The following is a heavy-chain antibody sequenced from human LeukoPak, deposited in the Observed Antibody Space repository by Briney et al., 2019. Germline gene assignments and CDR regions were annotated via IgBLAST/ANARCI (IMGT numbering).Heavy chain of an antibody. Sequence: GASVKVSCKASGYTFTSYGISWVRQAPGQGLEWMGWISGYNGNTNSAQKLQGRVTMTTDTSTSTAYMELRSVRSDDTAVYYCARAHADYCYYMDVWGKGTTVTVSS. V-gene: IGHV1-18*01. J-gene: IGHJ6*03. CDR3: ARAHADYCYYMDV. CDR1: GYTFTSYG. CDR2: ISGYNGNT.